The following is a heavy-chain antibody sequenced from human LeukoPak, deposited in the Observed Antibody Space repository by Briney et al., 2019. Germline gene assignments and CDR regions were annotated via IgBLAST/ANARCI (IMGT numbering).Heavy chain of an antibody. J-gene: IGHJ6*02. D-gene: IGHD3-16*01. CDR2: INHNGNVN. CDR3: ARGGGLDV. CDR1: GFTFSSYW. Sequence: AGSLRLSCAASGFTFSSYWMNWARQAPGKGLEWVASINHNGNVNYYVDSVKGRFTISRDNAKNSLYLQMSNLRAEDTAVYFCARGGGLDVWGQGATVTVSS. V-gene: IGHV3-7*03.